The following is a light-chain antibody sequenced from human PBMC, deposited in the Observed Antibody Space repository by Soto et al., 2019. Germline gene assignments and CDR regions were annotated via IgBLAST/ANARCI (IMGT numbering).Light chain of an antibody. V-gene: IGKV1-39*01. CDR2: GAS. J-gene: IGKJ5*01. Sequence: DIQMTQSPSSLSASVGDRVTITCRASQSIRSFLGWYQQKPGKAPKLLIYGASSLQSGVPSRFSGSGSGTEFTLTISSLQPEDFATYYCQQGNSTPITFGQGTRLDIK. CDR1: QSIRSF. CDR3: QQGNSTPIT.